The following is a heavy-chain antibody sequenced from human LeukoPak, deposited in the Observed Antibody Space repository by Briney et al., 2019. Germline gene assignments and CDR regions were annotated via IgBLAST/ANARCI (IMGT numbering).Heavy chain of an antibody. V-gene: IGHV3-33*08. J-gene: IGHJ4*02. CDR1: GFTFTNCA. CDR2: IWYDGSNK. Sequence: GGSLRLSCAASGFTFTNCAMSWVRQAPGKGLEWVAVIWYDGSNKYYADSVKGRFTISRDNSKNTLYLQMNSLRAEDTAVYYCARENAYYDILTGYYYFDYWGQGTLVTVSS. CDR3: ARENAYYDILTGYYYFDY. D-gene: IGHD3-9*01.